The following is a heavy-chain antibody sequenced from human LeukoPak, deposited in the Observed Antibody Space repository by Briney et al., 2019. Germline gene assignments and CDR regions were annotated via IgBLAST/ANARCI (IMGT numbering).Heavy chain of an antibody. CDR2: IYYGGST. D-gene: IGHD1-26*01. V-gene: IGHV4-39*07. Sequence: SETLSLTCTVSGGSISSSSYYWGWIRQPPGRGLEWIGSIYYGGSTYYNPSLESRVTISVDTSKNQFSLKLSSVTAADTAVYYWARGWGPLTRFVPWGEGTLVTVSS. J-gene: IGHJ5*02. CDR1: GGSISSSSYY. CDR3: ARGWGPLTRFVP.